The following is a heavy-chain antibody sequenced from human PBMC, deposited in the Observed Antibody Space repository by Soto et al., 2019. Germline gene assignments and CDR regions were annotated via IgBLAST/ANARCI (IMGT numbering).Heavy chain of an antibody. Sequence: PGGSLRLSCAASGFRFITYGMSWVRQAPGKGLEWVANIRQDGGERFYVDSVKGRFTISRDNARNSLYLQMNSLRVEDTAMYYCARQGVLKFGGLLARYFDYWGQGALVTVSS. J-gene: IGHJ4*02. D-gene: IGHD3-10*01. CDR1: GFRFITYG. CDR3: ARQGVLKFGGLLARYFDY. V-gene: IGHV3-7*03. CDR2: IRQDGGER.